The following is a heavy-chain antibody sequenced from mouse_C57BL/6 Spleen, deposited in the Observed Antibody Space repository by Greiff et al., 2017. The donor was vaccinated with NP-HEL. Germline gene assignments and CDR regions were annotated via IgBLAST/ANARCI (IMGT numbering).Heavy chain of an antibody. CDR1: GYAFSSSW. V-gene: IGHV1-82*01. CDR3: ASYYGSSYYFDY. J-gene: IGHJ2*01. CDR2: IYPGDGDT. D-gene: IGHD1-1*01. Sequence: VQLQQSGPELVKPGASVKIFCKASGYAFSSSWMNWVKQRPGKGLEWIGRIYPGDGDTNYNGKFKGKATLTADKSSSTAYMQLSSLTSEDSAVYFCASYYGSSYYFDYWGQGTTLTVSS.